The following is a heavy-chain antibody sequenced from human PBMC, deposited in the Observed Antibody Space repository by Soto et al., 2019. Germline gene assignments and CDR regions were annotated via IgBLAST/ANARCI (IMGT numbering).Heavy chain of an antibody. D-gene: IGHD3-16*01. CDR2: ISGSGGST. CDR3: GKELYYDYIWGSYIPPHFDY. V-gene: IGHV3-23*01. J-gene: IGHJ4*02. CDR1: GFTFSSYA. Sequence: GGSLRLSCAASGFTFSSYAMSWVRQAPGKGLEWVSAISGSGGSTYYADSVKGRFTISRDNSKNTLYLQMNSLRAEDTAVYYCGKELYYDYIWGSYIPPHFDYWGQGTLVTVSS.